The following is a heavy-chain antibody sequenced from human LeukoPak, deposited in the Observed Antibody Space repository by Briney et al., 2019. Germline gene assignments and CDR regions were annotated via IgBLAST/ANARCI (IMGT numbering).Heavy chain of an antibody. CDR3: TRHGGRDYYDSTEDAFDI. Sequence: GGSLRLSCAASGFTFSGSAMHWVRQAAGKGLEWVGRIRSKPHSYATAYAASVRGRFTISRDDSKNMAYLQMNSLKTEDTAVYYCTRHGGRDYYDSTEDAFDIWGQGTMVTVSS. CDR2: IRSKPHSYAT. D-gene: IGHD3-22*01. V-gene: IGHV3-73*01. CDR1: GFTFSGSA. J-gene: IGHJ3*02.